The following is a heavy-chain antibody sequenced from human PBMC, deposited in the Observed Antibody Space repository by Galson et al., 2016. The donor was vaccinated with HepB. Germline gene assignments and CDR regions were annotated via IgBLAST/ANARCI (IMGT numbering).Heavy chain of an antibody. CDR1: GESFSRNYWNYY. CDR3: ARGSRRLNSAMDV. D-gene: IGHD5-18*01. V-gene: IGHV4-34*01. Sequence: SETLSLTCAVYGESFSRNYWNYYWTWIRQPPGKGPEWIGEVSHSGSTNYSPPLKSRVTMFVDTSKNYISLRLRSVTAADTAMYFCARGSRRLNSAMDVWGQGTAVTVFS. CDR2: VSHSGST. J-gene: IGHJ6*02.